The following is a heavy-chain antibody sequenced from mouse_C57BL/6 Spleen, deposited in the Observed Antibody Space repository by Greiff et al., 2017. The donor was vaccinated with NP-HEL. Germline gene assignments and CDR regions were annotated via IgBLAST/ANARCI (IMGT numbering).Heavy chain of an antibody. Sequence: EVHLVESGGGLVQPGGSLSLSCAASGFTFTDYYMSWVRQPPGKALEWLGFIRNKANGYTTEYSASVKGRFTISRDNSQSILYLQMNALRAEDSATYYCARSYYYGSSYVDAMDYWGQGTSVTVSS. CDR1: GFTFTDYY. D-gene: IGHD1-1*01. J-gene: IGHJ4*01. CDR3: ARSYYYGSSYVDAMDY. CDR2: IRNKANGYTT. V-gene: IGHV7-3*01.